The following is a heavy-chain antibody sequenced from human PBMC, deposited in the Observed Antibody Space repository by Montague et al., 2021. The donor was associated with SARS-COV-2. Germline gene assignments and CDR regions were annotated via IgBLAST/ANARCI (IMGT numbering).Heavy chain of an antibody. CDR2: IHSAGRGT. D-gene: IGHD3-9*01. Sequence: SLSLSCAASGFTFSNSPMSWVRQAPGKGLDWVSVIHSAGRGTYYADSVQGRFTISRDNLKNTVYLQMNSLRDVDTALYYCAKVGDILTGYSLINVDAWGQGTLVVVSS. V-gene: IGHV3-23*03. J-gene: IGHJ5*02. CDR1: GFTFSNSP. CDR3: AKVGDILTGYSLINVDA.